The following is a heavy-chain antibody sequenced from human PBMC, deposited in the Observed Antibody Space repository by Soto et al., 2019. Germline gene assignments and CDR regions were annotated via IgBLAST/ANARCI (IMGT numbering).Heavy chain of an antibody. V-gene: IGHV3-66*01. CDR3: AGSVWGGFDY. CDR1: GFTVSSNY. J-gene: IGHJ4*02. Sequence: EVQLVESGGGLVQPGGSLRLSCAASGFTVSSNYMSWVRQAQGKGLEWVSVVYIGGNTYYAESVEDRFTISRDNFQNMLYLQMNSMRAEDTAVYYCAGSVWGGFDYWGQGTLVTVSS. CDR2: VYIGGNT. D-gene: IGHD3-16*01.